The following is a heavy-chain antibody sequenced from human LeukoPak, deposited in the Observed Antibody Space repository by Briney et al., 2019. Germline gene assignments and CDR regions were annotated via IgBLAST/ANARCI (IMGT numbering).Heavy chain of an antibody. CDR2: IKPDGSDK. Sequence: PGGSLRLSCAASGFTFSDNWMTWVRQAPGKELEWVAIIKPDGSDKAYLDSVKGRFTITRDNARNLMYLQMNNLRAEDTAVYYCARQGRPDYWGQGTLVTVSS. V-gene: IGHV3-7*01. CDR1: GFTFSDNW. J-gene: IGHJ4*02. CDR3: ARQGRPDY.